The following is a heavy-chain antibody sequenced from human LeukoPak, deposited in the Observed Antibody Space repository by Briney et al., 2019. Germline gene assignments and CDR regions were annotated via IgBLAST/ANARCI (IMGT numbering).Heavy chain of an antibody. Sequence: GASVKVSCKASGYTFTSYAMNWVRQAPGQGLEWMGWINTNTGNPTYAQGFTGRFVFSLDTSVSTAYLQISSLKAEDTAVYYCATLGRYSSGWYWEDGVFDYWGQGTLVTVSS. CDR2: INTNTGNP. J-gene: IGHJ4*02. D-gene: IGHD6-19*01. CDR1: GYTFTSYA. CDR3: ATLGRYSSGWYWEDGVFDY. V-gene: IGHV7-4-1*02.